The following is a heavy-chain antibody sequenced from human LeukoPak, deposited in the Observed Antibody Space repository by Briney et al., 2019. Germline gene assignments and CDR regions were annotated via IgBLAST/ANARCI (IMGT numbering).Heavy chain of an antibody. V-gene: IGHV3-48*01. CDR1: GFTFSSYS. CDR2: ISSSSSTI. J-gene: IGHJ6*02. Sequence: PGGSLRLSCAASGFTFSSYSMNWVRQAPGKGLEGVSYISSSSSTIYYADSVKGRFTISRDNAKNSLYLQMNSLRGEDTAVYYCARVSLYGMDVWGQGTTVTVSS. CDR3: ARVSLYGMDV.